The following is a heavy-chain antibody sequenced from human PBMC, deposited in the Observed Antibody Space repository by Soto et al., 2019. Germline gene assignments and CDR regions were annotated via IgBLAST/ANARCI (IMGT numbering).Heavy chain of an antibody. D-gene: IGHD3-3*01. CDR2: IRSKANSYAT. V-gene: IGHV3-73*02. J-gene: IGHJ6*01. CDR3: TRPQYYDFWSGRDYYYYGMDV. CDR1: GFTFSGSA. Sequence: EVQLVESGGGLVQPGGSLKLSCAASGFTFSGSAMHWVRQASGKGLEWVGRIRSKANSYATAYAASVKGRFTISRDDSKNTAYLQMNSLKTEDTAVYYCTRPQYYDFWSGRDYYYYGMDVW.